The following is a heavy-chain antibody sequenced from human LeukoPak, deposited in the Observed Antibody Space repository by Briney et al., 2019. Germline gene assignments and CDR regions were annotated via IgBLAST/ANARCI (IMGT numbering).Heavy chain of an antibody. CDR1: GFTFSSYG. CDR3: AKDAPYYYDSSGYLGY. V-gene: IGHV3-30*18. J-gene: IGHJ4*02. Sequence: PGRSLRLSCAASGFTFSSYGMHWVRQAPGKGLEWVAVISYDGSNKYYADSVKGRFTISRDNSKNTLYLQMNSLRAEDTAVYYCAKDAPYYYDSSGYLGYWGQGTLVTVSS. CDR2: ISYDGSNK. D-gene: IGHD3-22*01.